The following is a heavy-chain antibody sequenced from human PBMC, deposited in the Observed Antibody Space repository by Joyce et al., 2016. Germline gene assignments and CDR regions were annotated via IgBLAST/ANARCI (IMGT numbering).Heavy chain of an antibody. CDR1: GYSFTSYY. CDR2: INPTTGDT. Sequence: QVQLVQSGAEVKKPGASVKISCEASGYSFTSYYMHWVRQAPGQGPEWMGLINPTTGDTKYAQKFQGRVTVTRDTSTSTVYMEMASLTPADTATYYCATLTGNLFDFWGQGSLLIVSS. J-gene: IGHJ4*02. CDR3: ATLTGNLFDF. D-gene: IGHD7-27*01. V-gene: IGHV1-46*01.